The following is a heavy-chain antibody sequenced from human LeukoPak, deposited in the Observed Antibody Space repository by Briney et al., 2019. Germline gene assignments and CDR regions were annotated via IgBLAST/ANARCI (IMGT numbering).Heavy chain of an antibody. Sequence: GASVKVSCKASGYTFTSYGISWVRQAPGRGLEWMGWISAYNGNTNYAQKLQGRVTMTTDTSTSTAYMELRSLRSDDTAVYYCARACGRSGLIVVVVAAIDRFDPWGQGTLVTVSS. V-gene: IGHV1-18*01. J-gene: IGHJ5*02. D-gene: IGHD2-15*01. CDR3: ARACGRSGLIVVVVAAIDRFDP. CDR1: GYTFTSYG. CDR2: ISAYNGNT.